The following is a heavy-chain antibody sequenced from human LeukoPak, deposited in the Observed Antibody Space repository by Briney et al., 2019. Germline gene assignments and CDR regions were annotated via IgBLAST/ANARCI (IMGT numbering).Heavy chain of an antibody. J-gene: IGHJ4*02. D-gene: IGHD2-15*01. V-gene: IGHV3-23*01. Sequence: GGSLRLSCAASGFTFSNYAMNWVRQAPGKGLEWVSSITGSGGDAYYADSVKGRFTISRDNSKNTLDLQMNSLRAEDTAVYYCAKGLKGCSGSSCYYFFDFWGQGTLVTVSS. CDR3: AKGLKGCSGSSCYYFFDF. CDR1: GFTFSNYA. CDR2: ITGSGGDA.